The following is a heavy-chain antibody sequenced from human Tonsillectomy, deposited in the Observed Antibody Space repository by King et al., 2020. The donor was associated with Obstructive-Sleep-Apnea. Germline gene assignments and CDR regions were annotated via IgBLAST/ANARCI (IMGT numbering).Heavy chain of an antibody. CDR2: ISTRSSYT. CDR1: GFTFSDYY. Sequence: VQLVESGGGLVKPGGSLRLSCAASGFTFSDYYMSWIRQAPGKGLEWISYISTRSSYTNYADSVEGRFTISRDSAKNSLYLQMNSLRAEDTAVYYCARDGLAYYDSSGYPPYYGMDVWGQGTTVTVSS. V-gene: IGHV3-11*06. J-gene: IGHJ6*02. CDR3: ARDGLAYYDSSGYPPYYGMDV. D-gene: IGHD3-22*01.